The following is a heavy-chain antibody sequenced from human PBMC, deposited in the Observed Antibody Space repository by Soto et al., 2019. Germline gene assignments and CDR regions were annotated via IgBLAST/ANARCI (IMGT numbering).Heavy chain of an antibody. Sequence: PFNRKSIDRFRHAPGKKLEWVSSISSSSSYKYYVDIVKGRFTISRDNAKNSLYLRMNSLTPEDTSVSYCASVSGRSQFDYWVQGTLVTVSS. CDR1: PFNRKS. CDR3: ASVSGRSQFDY. CDR2: ISSSSSYK. V-gene: IGHV3-21*01. J-gene: IGHJ4*02. D-gene: IGHD3-16*01.